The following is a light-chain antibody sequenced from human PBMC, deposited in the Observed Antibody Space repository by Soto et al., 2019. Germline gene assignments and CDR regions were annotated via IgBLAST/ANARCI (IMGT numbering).Light chain of an antibody. CDR3: SSYTSSSTRV. CDR1: SSDVGGYNY. V-gene: IGLV2-14*03. J-gene: IGLJ3*02. CDR2: DVS. Sequence: QSALAQPASVSGSPGQSITISCTGTSSDVGGYNYVSWYQQHPDKAPKLIISDVSNRPSGVSNRFSGSKSGNTASLTISGLQAEDEADYYCSSYTSSSTRVFGGGTKLTVL.